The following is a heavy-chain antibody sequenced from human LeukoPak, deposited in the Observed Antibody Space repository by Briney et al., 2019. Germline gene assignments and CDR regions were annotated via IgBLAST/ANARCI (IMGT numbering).Heavy chain of an antibody. D-gene: IGHD6-13*01. CDR2: ISGSGGST. CDR1: GFTFSSYA. Sequence: GGSLRLSCAASGFTFSSYAMNWVRQAPGKGLEWVSGISGSGGSTYYADSVKGRFTISRDNSENTLYLQMNSLRAEDTAVYYCAKDSAYSSGWYYFDPWGQGILVTVSS. V-gene: IGHV3-23*01. J-gene: IGHJ4*02. CDR3: AKDSAYSSGWYYFDP.